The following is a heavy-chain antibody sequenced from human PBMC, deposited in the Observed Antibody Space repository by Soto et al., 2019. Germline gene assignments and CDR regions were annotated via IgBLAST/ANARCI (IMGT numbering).Heavy chain of an antibody. D-gene: IGHD3-22*01. CDR2: TSYDGTNN. Sequence: QVQLVESGGGVVQPGRSLRLSCAASGFTFSRYAIHWVRKAPGKGLEWVTFTSYDGTNNHYADSVQGRFTNSRDNSNNTVHLQMNSLRSEDTAVYYCVRELVRGSYYLEAFDIWGQGTMVAVSS. V-gene: IGHV3-30-3*01. J-gene: IGHJ3*02. CDR3: VRELVRGSYYLEAFDI. CDR1: GFTFSRYA.